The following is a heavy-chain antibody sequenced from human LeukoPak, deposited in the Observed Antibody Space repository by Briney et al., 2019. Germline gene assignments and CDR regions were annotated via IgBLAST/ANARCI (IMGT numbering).Heavy chain of an antibody. J-gene: IGHJ4*02. CDR2: ISGSGGST. CDR1: GFTFSSYG. D-gene: IGHD3-10*01. V-gene: IGHV3-23*01. CDR3: ANTPALWFGESDYFDY. Sequence: QPGGTLRLSCAASGFTFSSYGMSWVRQAPGKGLEWVSAISGSGGSTYYADSVKGRFTISRDNSKNTLYLQMNSLRAEDTAVYYCANTPALWFGESDYFDYWGQGTLVTVSS.